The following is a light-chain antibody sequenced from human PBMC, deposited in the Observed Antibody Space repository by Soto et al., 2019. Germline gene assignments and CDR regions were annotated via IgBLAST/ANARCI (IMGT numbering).Light chain of an antibody. Sequence: QSVLTQPASVSGSPGQSITISCTGTSSDVGGYNFVSWYQQHPGKVPQLMIYDVSNRPSGFSYRFSGSKSGNTASLTISGLQAEDEADYYCRSYTSSNTYVFGTGTKVTVL. CDR1: SSDVGGYNF. CDR3: RSYTSSNTYV. CDR2: DVS. J-gene: IGLJ1*01. V-gene: IGLV2-14*01.